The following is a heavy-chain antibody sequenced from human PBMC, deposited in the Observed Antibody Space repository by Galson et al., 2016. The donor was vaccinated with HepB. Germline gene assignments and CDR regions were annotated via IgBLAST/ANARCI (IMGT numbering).Heavy chain of an antibody. Sequence: SVKASCKASGYTFTSYGISWVRQAPGQGLEWMGWISAYNGNTNYAQTFQDRVTMTTDQSTSTAYMELRSRRSDDTAVYYCARDGYNARPYYYYYYGVDVWGQGTTVTISS. D-gene: IGHD3-10*01. CDR2: ISAYNGNT. CDR3: ARDGYNARPYYYYYYGVDV. CDR1: GYTFTSYG. V-gene: IGHV1-18*01. J-gene: IGHJ6*02.